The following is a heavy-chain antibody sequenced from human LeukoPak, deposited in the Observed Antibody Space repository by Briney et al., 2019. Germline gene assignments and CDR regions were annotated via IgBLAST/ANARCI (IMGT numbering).Heavy chain of an antibody. CDR3: ARDLYAYDSSGYYPLVDY. V-gene: IGHV1-46*01. CDR2: INPSGGST. CDR1: GYTFTSYY. Sequence: ASVKVSCKASGYTFTSYYMHWVRQAPGQGLEWMGIINPSGGSTSYAQKFQGRVTMTRDTSASTAYMELSSLRSEDTAVYYCARDLYAYDSSGYYPLVDYWGQGTLVTVSS. J-gene: IGHJ4*02. D-gene: IGHD3-22*01.